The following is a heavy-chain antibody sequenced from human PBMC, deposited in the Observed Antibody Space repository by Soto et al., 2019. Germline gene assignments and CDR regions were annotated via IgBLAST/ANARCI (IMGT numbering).Heavy chain of an antibody. CDR2: ISTNGGST. D-gene: IGHD3-16*01. J-gene: IGHJ4*02. Sequence: EVQLVESGGGLVQPGGSLRLSCAASGFTFSSYAMHWVRQAPGKGLEYVSAISTNGGSTYYANSVKGRFTISRDNSKNTLYLQMGSLRAEDMAVYYCAGGGSDFDYWGQGTLVTVSS. CDR1: GFTFSSYA. V-gene: IGHV3-64*01. CDR3: AGGGSDFDY.